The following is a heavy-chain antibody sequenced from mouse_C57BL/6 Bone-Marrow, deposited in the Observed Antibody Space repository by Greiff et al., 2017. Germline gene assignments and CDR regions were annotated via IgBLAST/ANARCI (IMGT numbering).Heavy chain of an antibody. CDR1: GYTFTSYW. CDR2: IDPNSGGT. J-gene: IGHJ4*01. V-gene: IGHV1-72*01. D-gene: IGHD2-4*01. CDR3: ARGLTVYYDYYYYAMDY. Sequence: QVQLQQPGAELVKPGASVKLSCKASGYTFTSYWMHWVKQRPGRGLEWIGRIDPNSGGTKYNEKFKSKATLTVDKPSSTAYMQLSSLTSEDSAVYYCARGLTVYYDYYYYAMDYWGQGTSVTGSS.